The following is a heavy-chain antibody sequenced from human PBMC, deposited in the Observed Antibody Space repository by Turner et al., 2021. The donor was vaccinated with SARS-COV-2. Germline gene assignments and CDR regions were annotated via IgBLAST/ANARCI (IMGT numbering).Heavy chain of an antibody. D-gene: IGHD2-2*01. CDR2: FDPEDGET. CDR1: GYTLTELS. CDR3: ATGYQLRVNWFDP. V-gene: IGHV1-24*01. J-gene: IGHJ5*02. Sequence: QVQLVQSGAEVKKPGASVKVSCKISGYTLTELSMYWVRQAPGKGLEWMGGFDPEDGETIYAQNFQGRVTMTEDTSTDTAYMEPSSLRSEDTAVYFCATGYQLRVNWFDPWGQGTLVTVSS.